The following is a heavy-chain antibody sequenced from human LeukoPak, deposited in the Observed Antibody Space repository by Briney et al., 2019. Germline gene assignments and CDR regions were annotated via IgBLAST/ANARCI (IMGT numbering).Heavy chain of an antibody. Sequence: ASVRVSCKASGYTFTSYGISWVLQAPGHGLEWMGWISAYNGNTNYAQKLQGRVTMTTDTSTSTAYMELRSLRSDDTAVYYCARGSYGDYEDYFDYWGQGTLVTVSS. D-gene: IGHD4-17*01. CDR2: ISAYNGNT. V-gene: IGHV1-18*01. J-gene: IGHJ4*02. CDR3: ARGSYGDYEDYFDY. CDR1: GYTFTSYG.